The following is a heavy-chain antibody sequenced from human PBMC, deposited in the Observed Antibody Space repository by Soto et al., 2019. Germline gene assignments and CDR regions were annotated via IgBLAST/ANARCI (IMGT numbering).Heavy chain of an antibody. J-gene: IGHJ3*02. CDR1: GFTFSSYS. CDR2: ISSSSSYI. D-gene: IGHD4-17*01. V-gene: IGHV3-21*01. CDR3: ARDGATTVTTDVAFDI. Sequence: GGSLRLSCAASGFTFSSYSMNWVRQAPGKGLEWVSSISSSSSYIYYADSVKGRFTISRDNAKNSLYLQMNSLRAEDTAVYYCARDGATTVTTDVAFDIWGQGTMVTVSS.